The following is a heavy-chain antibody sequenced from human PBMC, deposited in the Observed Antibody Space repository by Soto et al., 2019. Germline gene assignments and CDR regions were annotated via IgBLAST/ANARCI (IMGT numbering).Heavy chain of an antibody. V-gene: IGHV5-51*01. CDR1: GYSFTSYW. CDR2: VYPGDSDT. D-gene: IGHD2-8*01. CDR3: ARPSSCSNGVCNKFDY. J-gene: IGHJ4*02. Sequence: GESLKISCQGSGYSFTSYWIAWVRQMPGTGREWMGIVYPGDSDTRYSPSFQGQVTISADKSNSTAYLQWSSLKASDTAMYYCARPSSCSNGVCNKFDYWGQGTLGTVSS.